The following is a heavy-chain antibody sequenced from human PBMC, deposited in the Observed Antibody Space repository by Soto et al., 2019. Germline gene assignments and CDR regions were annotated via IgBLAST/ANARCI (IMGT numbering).Heavy chain of an antibody. CDR2: INHSGST. J-gene: IGHJ5*02. D-gene: IGHD5-18*01. CDR1: GGSFSGYY. V-gene: IGHV4-34*01. Sequence: SETLSLTCAVYGGSFSGYYWSWIRQPPGKGLECIGEINHSGSTNYNPSLKSRVTISVDTSKNQFSLKLSSVTAADTAVYYCARVYSLSRGYSYGYLYNWFDPWGQGTLVTVSS. CDR3: ARVYSLSRGYSYGYLYNWFDP.